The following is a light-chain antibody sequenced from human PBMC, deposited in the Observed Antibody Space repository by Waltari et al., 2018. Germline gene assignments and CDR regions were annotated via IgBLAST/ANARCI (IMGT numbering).Light chain of an antibody. V-gene: IGLV6-57*03. Sequence: FVLTQPHSVSESPGKTVIISCTRSSGPIAVNFVQGFRQHPGGAPSTVIFEDRQRHVGVPNRFSASIDSPANSAYLTISGLEPEDEADYYCQSYDGRDHVIFGGGTKLTVL. CDR3: QSYDGRDHVI. CDR1: SGPIAVNF. J-gene: IGLJ2*01. CDR2: EDR.